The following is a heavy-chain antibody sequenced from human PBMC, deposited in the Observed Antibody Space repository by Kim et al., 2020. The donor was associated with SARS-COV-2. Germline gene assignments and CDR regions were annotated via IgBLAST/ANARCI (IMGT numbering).Heavy chain of an antibody. CDR3: ARESRRDIVVVPGVDY. Sequence: SVKVRLTISRDNAKNSLYLQMHSLRAEDTAVYYCARESRRDIVVVPGVDYWGQGTLVTVSS. J-gene: IGHJ4*02. V-gene: IGHV3-11*01. D-gene: IGHD2-2*01.